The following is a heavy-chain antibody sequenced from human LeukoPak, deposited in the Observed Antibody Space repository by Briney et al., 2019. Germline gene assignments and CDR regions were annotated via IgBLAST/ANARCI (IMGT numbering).Heavy chain of an antibody. CDR2: ISWNSGSI. CDR1: GFTFSSYG. CDR3: AKDIAAAGRRADYYYYAMDV. J-gene: IGHJ6*02. Sequence: GGSLRLSCAASGFTFSSYGMHWVRQAPGKGLEWVSGISWNSGSIGYADSVKGRFTISRDNAKNSLYLQMNSLRAEDTALYYCAKDIAAAGRRADYYYYAMDVWGQGTTVTVSS. D-gene: IGHD6-13*01. V-gene: IGHV3-9*01.